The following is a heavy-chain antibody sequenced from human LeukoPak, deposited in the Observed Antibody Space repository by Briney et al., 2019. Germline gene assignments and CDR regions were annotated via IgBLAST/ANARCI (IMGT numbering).Heavy chain of an antibody. CDR3: ARSAYGDYPAAAFDI. CDR1: GGTFSSYT. D-gene: IGHD4-17*01. V-gene: IGHV1-69*02. J-gene: IGHJ3*02. Sequence: ASVKVSCKASGGTFSSYTISWVRQAPGQGLEWMGRIIPIRGITNYAQKFQGRVTITEYKSTSTAYMELSSLRSEDTAVYYCARSAYGDYPAAAFDIWGQGTMVTVSS. CDR2: IIPIRGIT.